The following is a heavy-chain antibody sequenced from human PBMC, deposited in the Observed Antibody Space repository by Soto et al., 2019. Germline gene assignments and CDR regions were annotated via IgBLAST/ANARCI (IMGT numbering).Heavy chain of an antibody. Sequence: QLQLQESGSGLVKPSQTLSLTCAVSGGSISSGGYSWSWIRQPPGKGLEWIGYIYPSGSTYYNPFIKSRVTISVDMSKNQFSLKLSSVTAADTAVYYCAAGGGLPRYYWGQGTLVTVSS. CDR2: IYPSGST. CDR1: GGSISSGGYS. CDR3: AAGGGLPRYY. D-gene: IGHD5-12*01. J-gene: IGHJ4*02. V-gene: IGHV4-30-2*01.